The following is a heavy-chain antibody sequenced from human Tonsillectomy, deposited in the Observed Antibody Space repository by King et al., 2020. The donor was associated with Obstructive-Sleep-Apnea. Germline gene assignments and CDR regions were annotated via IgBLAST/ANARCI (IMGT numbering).Heavy chain of an antibody. Sequence: QLVQSGAEVKKPGESLKISCKGSGYSFTSYWIGWVRQMPGKGLEWMGIIYPGDSDTRYSPSFQGQATISANQSISTAYLRWSSLKASDTAMYYWARQTRGCREMNWFDPWGQGTLVTVSS. CDR1: GYSFTSYW. J-gene: IGHJ5*02. D-gene: IGHD5-24*01. CDR2: IYPGDSDT. V-gene: IGHV5-51*01. CDR3: ARQTRGCREMNWFDP.